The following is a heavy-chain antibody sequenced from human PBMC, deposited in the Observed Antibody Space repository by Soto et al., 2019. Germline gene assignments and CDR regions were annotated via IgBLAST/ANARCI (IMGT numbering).Heavy chain of an antibody. CDR3: AKGQLGLLISSWYQTMDV. CDR1: GFTFSSYA. Sequence: PGGSLRLSCAASGFTFSSYAMSWVRQAPGKGLEWVSAISGSGGSTYYADSVKGRFTISRDNSKNTLYLQMNSLRAEDTAVYYCAKGQLGLLISSWYQTMDVWGQGTTVTVSS. V-gene: IGHV3-23*01. J-gene: IGHJ6*01. D-gene: IGHD6-13*01. CDR2: ISGSGGST.